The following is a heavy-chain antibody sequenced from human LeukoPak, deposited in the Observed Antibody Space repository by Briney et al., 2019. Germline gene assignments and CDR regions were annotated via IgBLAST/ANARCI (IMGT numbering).Heavy chain of an antibody. V-gene: IGHV4-34*01. CDR2: INHSGST. CDR3: ASAMVTRITIFGVVMAYYFDY. D-gene: IGHD3-3*01. J-gene: IGHJ4*02. CDR1: GGSFSGYY. Sequence: SETLSLTCAVYGGSFSGYYWSWIRQPPGKGLEWIGEINHSGSTNYNPSLKSRVTISVGTSKNQFSLKLSSVTAADTAVYYCASAMVTRITIFGVVMAYYFDYWGQGTLVTVSS.